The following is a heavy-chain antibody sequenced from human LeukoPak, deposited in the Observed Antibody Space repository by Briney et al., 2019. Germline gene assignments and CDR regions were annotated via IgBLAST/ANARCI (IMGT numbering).Heavy chain of an antibody. CDR3: ASHYYDSSGYYYDQKYFQH. Sequence: SSVKASCKASGGTFSSYAISWVRQAPGQGLEWMGGIIPNSGGTNYAQKFQGRVTMTRDTSISTAYMELSRLRSDDTAVYYCASHYYDSSGYYYDQKYFQHWGQGTLVTVSS. J-gene: IGHJ1*01. CDR2: IIPNSGGT. D-gene: IGHD3-22*01. V-gene: IGHV1-2*02. CDR1: GGTFSSYA.